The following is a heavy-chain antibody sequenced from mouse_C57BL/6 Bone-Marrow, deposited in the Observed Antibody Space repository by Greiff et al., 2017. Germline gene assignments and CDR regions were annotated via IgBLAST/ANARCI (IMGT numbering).Heavy chain of an antibody. J-gene: IGHJ2*01. V-gene: IGHV5-2*01. Sequence: EVQRVASGGGLVQPGASLKLSCESNEYEFPSHDMSWVRKTPEKRLELVAAINSDGGSTYYPDTMERRFIISRDNTKKTLYLQMSSLRSEDTAWSTTFFDYWGQGTTLTVSS. CDR2: INSDGGST. CDR1: EYEFPSHD. CDR3: FFDY.